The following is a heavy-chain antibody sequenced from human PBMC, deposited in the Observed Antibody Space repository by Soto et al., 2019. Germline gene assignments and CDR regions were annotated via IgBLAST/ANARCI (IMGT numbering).Heavy chain of an antibody. CDR2: IYYSGST. CDR1: GGSISSGDYY. D-gene: IGHD4-4*01. CDR3: ARGLVDYSNSWFDP. J-gene: IGHJ5*02. Sequence: SETLSLTCTVSGGSISSGDYYWSWIRQPPGKGLEWIGYIYYSGSTYYNPSLKSRVTISVDTSKNQFSLKLSSVTAADTAVYYCARGLVDYSNSWFDPWGQGTLVTVSS. V-gene: IGHV4-30-4*01.